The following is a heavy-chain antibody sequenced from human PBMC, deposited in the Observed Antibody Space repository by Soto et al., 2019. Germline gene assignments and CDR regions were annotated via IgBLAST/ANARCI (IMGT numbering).Heavy chain of an antibody. D-gene: IGHD3-9*01. Sequence: PSETLSLTCAVSGYSISSGYYWGWIRQPPGKGLEWIGSIYHSGSTYYNPSLKGRVTISVDTSKNQFSLKLSSVTAADTAVYYCTRDTVTSPYYDILTAYYYYYGMDVWGQGTTVTVSS. CDR3: TRDTVTSPYYDILTAYYYYYGMDV. CDR1: GYSISSGYY. J-gene: IGHJ6*02. V-gene: IGHV4-38-2*02. CDR2: IYHSGST.